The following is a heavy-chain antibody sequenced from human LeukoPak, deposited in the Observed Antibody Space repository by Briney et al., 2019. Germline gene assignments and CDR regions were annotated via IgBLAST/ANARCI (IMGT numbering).Heavy chain of an antibody. CDR2: MYSDGSP. CDR3: ARTIAMTGIDYFDQ. CDR1: GFTVSSNY. V-gene: IGHV3-53*01. Sequence: PGGSLRLSCAASGFTVSSNYMSWVRQAPGKGLEWVSVMYSDGSPYYADSVKGRFTISRDNSKNRLFLQMNSLRAEDTAVYFCARTIAMTGIDYFDQWGQGTLVTVS. D-gene: IGHD6-19*01. J-gene: IGHJ4*02.